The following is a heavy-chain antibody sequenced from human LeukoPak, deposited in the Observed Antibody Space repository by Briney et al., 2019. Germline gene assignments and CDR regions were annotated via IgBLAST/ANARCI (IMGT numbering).Heavy chain of an antibody. V-gene: IGHV3-23*01. J-gene: IGHJ3*01. CDR2: ISGSGGST. CDR3: AKDRSCSGSSCNVGS. CDR1: GFTFSSFA. D-gene: IGHD2-2*01. Sequence: GGSLRLSCAASGFTFSSFAMSWVRQAPGKGLEWVSAISGSGGSTFYADSVKGRFTISRDNSKNTLFLQMNGLRAEDTAVYHCAKDRSCSGSSCNVGSWGQGTVVTVSS.